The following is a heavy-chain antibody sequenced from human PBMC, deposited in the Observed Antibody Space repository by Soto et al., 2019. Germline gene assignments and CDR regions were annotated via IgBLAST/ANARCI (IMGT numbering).Heavy chain of an antibody. Sequence: ASGKVSCKASGFTFTSSAMQWVRQARGQRLEWIGWIDVGSGNTNYSQKFQERVTITRDISTSTAYMELSSLRSEDTAVYYCARATLIWFADNWFDPWGQGTLVNVSS. CDR1: GFTFTSSA. D-gene: IGHD3-10*01. CDR2: IDVGSGNT. J-gene: IGHJ5*02. V-gene: IGHV1-58*02. CDR3: ARATLIWFADNWFDP.